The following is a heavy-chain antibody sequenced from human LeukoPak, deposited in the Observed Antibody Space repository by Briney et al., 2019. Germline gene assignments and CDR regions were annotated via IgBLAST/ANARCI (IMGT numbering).Heavy chain of an antibody. CDR1: GFTFDDYA. CDR3: AKDPTYYDFWSGTSHPSGMDV. D-gene: IGHD3-3*01. V-gene: IGHV3-9*01. Sequence: GGSLRLSCAASGFTFDDYAMHWVRQAPGKGLEWVSGISWNSGSIGYADSVKGRFTISRDNAKNSLHLQMNSLRAEDTALYYCAKDPTYYDFWSGTSHPSGMDVWGQGTTVTVSS. J-gene: IGHJ6*02. CDR2: ISWNSGSI.